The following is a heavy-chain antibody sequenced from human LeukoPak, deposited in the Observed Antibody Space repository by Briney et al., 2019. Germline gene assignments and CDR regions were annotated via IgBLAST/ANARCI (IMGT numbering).Heavy chain of an antibody. J-gene: IGHJ4*02. D-gene: IGHD3-22*01. Sequence: SETLSLTCTVSSNSISSGDNYWSWIRQPAGKGLEWIGRIYTSGSTNYNPSLKSRVTISGDTSKNQFSLRLSSVTAADTAVYYCARASYSYDINGWVPFDYWGQGTLVTVSS. V-gene: IGHV4-61*02. CDR2: IYTSGST. CDR1: SNSISSGDNY. CDR3: ARASYSYDINGWVPFDY.